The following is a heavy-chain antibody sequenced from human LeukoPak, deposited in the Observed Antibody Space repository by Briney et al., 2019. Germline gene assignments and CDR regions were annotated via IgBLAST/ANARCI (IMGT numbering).Heavy chain of an antibody. Sequence: GGSLRLSCAASGFTFDDYGMSWVRQAPGKGVEWVSGINWNGGSTGYADSVKGRFTISRDNAKNSLYLQMNSLRAEDTALYYCARQKQRDCSGGSCSYYYYYYMDVWGKGTTVTVSS. CDR3: ARQKQRDCSGGSCSYYYYYYMDV. V-gene: IGHV3-20*04. D-gene: IGHD2-15*01. CDR2: INWNGGST. J-gene: IGHJ6*03. CDR1: GFTFDDYG.